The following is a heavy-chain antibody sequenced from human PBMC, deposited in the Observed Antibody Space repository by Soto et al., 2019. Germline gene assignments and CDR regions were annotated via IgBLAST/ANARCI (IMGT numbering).Heavy chain of an antibody. Sequence: GASVKVSCKASGYTFTGYYMHWVRQAPGQGLEWMGWINPNSGGTNYAQKFQGWVTMTRDTSISTAYMELSRLRSDDTAVYYCARDRGYSGYDKSAYYYYGMDVWGQGTMVTVSS. J-gene: IGHJ6*02. D-gene: IGHD5-12*01. CDR3: ARDRGYSGYDKSAYYYYGMDV. CDR2: INPNSGGT. CDR1: GYTFTGYY. V-gene: IGHV1-2*04.